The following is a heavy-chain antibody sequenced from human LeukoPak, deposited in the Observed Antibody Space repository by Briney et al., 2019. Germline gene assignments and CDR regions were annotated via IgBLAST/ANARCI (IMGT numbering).Heavy chain of an antibody. J-gene: IGHJ4*02. V-gene: IGHV3-9*01. CDR1: GFTFDDYA. Sequence: GRSLRLSCAASGFTFDDYAMHWVRQAPGKGLEWVSGITWNSDTIGYADSVKGRFTISRDNAKNSLYLQMNSLRAEDTALYYCAKDHLAVAGTAMRFEYWGQGTLVTVSS. CDR3: AKDHLAVAGTAMRFEY. CDR2: ITWNSDTI. D-gene: IGHD6-19*01.